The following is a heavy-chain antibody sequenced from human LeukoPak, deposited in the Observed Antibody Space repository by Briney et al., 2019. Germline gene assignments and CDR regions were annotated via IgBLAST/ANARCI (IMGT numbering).Heavy chain of an antibody. Sequence: SETLSLTCTVSGGSISSSSYYWGWIRQPPGKGLEWIGSIYYSGSTYYNPSLKSRVTISVDTSKNQFSLKLSSVTAADTAVYYCARVTIVRGVSYNWFDPWGQGTLVTVSS. V-gene: IGHV4-39*01. CDR2: IYYSGST. CDR3: ARVTIVRGVSYNWFDP. D-gene: IGHD3-10*01. CDR1: GGSISSSSYY. J-gene: IGHJ5*02.